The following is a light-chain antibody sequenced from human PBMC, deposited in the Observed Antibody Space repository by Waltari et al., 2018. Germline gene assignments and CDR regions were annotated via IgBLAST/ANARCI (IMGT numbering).Light chain of an antibody. CDR3: QQLNSYPPYT. Sequence: DIQLTQSPSFLSASVGDRVTITCRASQGISSYFAWYQQKPRKPPKLLIYAASTLQSGVPSRFSGSGSGTEFTLTISSLQPEDFATYYCQQLNSYPPYTFGQGTKLEIK. CDR2: AAS. CDR1: QGISSY. V-gene: IGKV1-9*01. J-gene: IGKJ2*01.